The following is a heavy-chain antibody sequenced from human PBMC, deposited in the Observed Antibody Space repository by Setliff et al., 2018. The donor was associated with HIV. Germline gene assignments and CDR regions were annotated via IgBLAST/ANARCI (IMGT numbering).Heavy chain of an antibody. V-gene: IGHV1-2*06. CDR1: GYTFTDYY. J-gene: IGHJ4*02. CDR3: AKGQGPVDY. Sequence: EASVKVSCKASGYTFTDYYIHWVRQAPGQGLEWMGRISPNSGGAQYAQKFQGRFTLTTDTSISTAYMELSGLRSDDTAVYYCAKGQGPVDYWGQGTLVTVSS. CDR2: ISPNSGGA.